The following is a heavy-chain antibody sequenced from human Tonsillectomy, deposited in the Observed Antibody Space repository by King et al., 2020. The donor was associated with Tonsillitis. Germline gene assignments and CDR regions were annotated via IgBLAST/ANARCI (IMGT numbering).Heavy chain of an antibody. V-gene: IGHV1-2*02. CDR1: GYTFTGYY. J-gene: IGHJ4*02. CDR2: INPNSGDT. Sequence: VQLVQSGAEVKKPGASVKVSCKASGYTFTGYYLHWVRQAPGQGLEWMGWINPNSGDTDYAQKFEGRVTMTRDTSISTAYMDLSRLRSDDTAVYFCATRDPTHHYDSGGSLVYWGQGTLVTVSS. D-gene: IGHD3-22*01. CDR3: ATRDPTHHYDSGGSLVY.